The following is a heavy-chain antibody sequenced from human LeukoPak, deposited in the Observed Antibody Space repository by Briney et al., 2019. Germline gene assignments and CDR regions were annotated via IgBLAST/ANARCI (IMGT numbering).Heavy chain of an antibody. V-gene: IGHV4-59*01. D-gene: IGHD6-13*01. CDR1: GVSMSSYF. CDR2: IFYSGST. J-gene: IGHJ4*02. CDR3: ARGEQQLDFDY. Sequence: SETLSLTCSVSGVSMSSYFWSWIRQPPGKGLEWIGYIFYSGSTNYNPSLESRVTISGDTSKNQFSLKLSSVTAADTAVYYCARGEQQLDFDYWGQGTLVTVSS.